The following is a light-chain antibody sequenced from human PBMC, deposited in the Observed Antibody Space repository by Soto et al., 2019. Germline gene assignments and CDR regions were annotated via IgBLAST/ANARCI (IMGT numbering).Light chain of an antibody. V-gene: IGKV3-11*01. J-gene: IGKJ4*01. Sequence: EIALTQSPATLSLSPGERATLSCRASQTISNSLAWYQEKPGQAPRLLIYDSSNRATGIPPRFSDSGSGTDFTLTISSLEPEDFAVYYCQQRNSWPPPTFGGGTRVEI. CDR2: DSS. CDR1: QTISNS. CDR3: QQRNSWPPPT.